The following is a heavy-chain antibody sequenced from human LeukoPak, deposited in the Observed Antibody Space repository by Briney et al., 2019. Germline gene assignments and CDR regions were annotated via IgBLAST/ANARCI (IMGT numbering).Heavy chain of an antibody. CDR1: GLTLSDNY. CDR2: VINSGDYT. V-gene: IGHV3-11*03. J-gene: IGHJ4*02. CDR3: ARAIGRGPGGHFDY. Sequence: GGSLRLSCAVSGLTLSDNYMSWIRQAPGKRPGWVSYVINSGDYTNYADSVKGRFTISRDDAKNSVFLQMNSRRAEDSAVYYCARAIGRGPGGHFDYWGQGTVVTVSS. D-gene: IGHD3-10*01.